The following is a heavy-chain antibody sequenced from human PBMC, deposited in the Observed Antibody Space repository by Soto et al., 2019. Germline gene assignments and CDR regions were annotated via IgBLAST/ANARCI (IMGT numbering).Heavy chain of an antibody. V-gene: IGHV1-69*13. CDR2: IIPIFGTS. J-gene: IGHJ6*02. CDR3: AKVRYSSPMGYYYGMDV. D-gene: IGHD6-19*01. Sequence: SVKVSCKASRVAFSKFIVTWVRQAPGLGLEWVGGIIPIFGTSNYAQKFQGRVTITADESTNTSYMEVNNLRSEDTAVYYCAKVRYSSPMGYYYGMDVWGQGTTVTVSS. CDR1: RVAFSKFI.